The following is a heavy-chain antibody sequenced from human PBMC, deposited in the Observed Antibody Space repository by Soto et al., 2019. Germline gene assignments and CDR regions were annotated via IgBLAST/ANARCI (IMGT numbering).Heavy chain of an antibody. J-gene: IGHJ5*02. D-gene: IGHD3-10*01. CDR1: SDSISNDRW. CDR3: ARGGSGTSTNWFDP. V-gene: IGHV4-4*02. CDR2: IYHSGSI. Sequence: SETLSLTCAVSSDSISNDRWWSWVRQPPGKGLEWIGEIYHSGSINYNPSLESRVTISVDKSQNQFSLKLSSVTAADTAVYYCARGGSGTSTNWFDPWGQGTLVTVSS.